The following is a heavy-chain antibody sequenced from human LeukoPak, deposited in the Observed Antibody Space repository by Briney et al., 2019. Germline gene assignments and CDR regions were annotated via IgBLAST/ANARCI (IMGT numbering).Heavy chain of an antibody. CDR3: ATSQKTTVTTPDY. J-gene: IGHJ4*02. D-gene: IGHD4-17*01. V-gene: IGHV4-61*02. Sequence: PSETLSLTCTVSGGSINSDSYYSSWIRQPAGKGLEWIGRIYTSGSTNYNPSLRSRVTISVDTSKNQFSLKLSSVTAADTAVYYCATSQKTTVTTPDYWGQGTLVTVSS. CDR1: GGSINSDSYY. CDR2: IYTSGST.